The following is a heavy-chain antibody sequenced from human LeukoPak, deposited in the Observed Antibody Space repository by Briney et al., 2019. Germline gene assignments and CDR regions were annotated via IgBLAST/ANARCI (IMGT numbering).Heavy chain of an antibody. J-gene: IGHJ3*02. Sequence: GGSLRLSCAASGFTFSSYSMNWVRQAPGKGLEWVSSISSSSSYIYYADSVKGRFTISRDNAKNSLYLQMYSLRAEDTAVYYCARVVISPRWEWLVRGAFDIWGQGTMVTVSS. CDR3: ARVVISPRWEWLVRGAFDI. V-gene: IGHV3-21*01. D-gene: IGHD6-19*01. CDR1: GFTFSSYS. CDR2: ISSSSSYI.